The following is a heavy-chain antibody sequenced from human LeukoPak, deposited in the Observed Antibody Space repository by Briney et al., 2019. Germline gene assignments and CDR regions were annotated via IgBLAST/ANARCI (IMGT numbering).Heavy chain of an antibody. CDR1: GFTFNNYG. D-gene: IGHD1-26*01. V-gene: IGHV3-30*02. J-gene: IGHJ6*03. CDR3: AKGSGWEASYFYYYMDV. Sequence: HPGGSLRLSCAASGFTFNNYGIHWVRQAPGKGLEWVAFIRYDGSNKYYADSVKGRFTISRDNSKNTLYLQMNSLRTEDTAVYFCAKGSGWEASYFYYYMDVWGKGTTVTISS. CDR2: IRYDGSNK.